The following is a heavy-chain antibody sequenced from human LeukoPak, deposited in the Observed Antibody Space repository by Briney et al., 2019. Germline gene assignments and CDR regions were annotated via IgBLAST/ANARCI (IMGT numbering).Heavy chain of an antibody. V-gene: IGHV3-74*01. CDR3: ARDGHYGILTGYFQD. Sequence: GGSLRLSCAASGFTFSSYWMHWVRQAPGKGLVWVSRINTDGSSTSYADSVKGRFTISRDNAKNSLYLQMNSLRAEDTAVYYCARDGHYGILTGYFQDWGQGTLVTVSS. J-gene: IGHJ1*01. CDR2: INTDGSST. CDR1: GFTFSSYW. D-gene: IGHD3-9*01.